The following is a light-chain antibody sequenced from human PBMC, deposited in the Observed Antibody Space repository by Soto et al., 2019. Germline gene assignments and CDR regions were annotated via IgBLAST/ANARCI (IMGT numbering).Light chain of an antibody. CDR3: QSYDSSLSGSYA. V-gene: IGLV1-40*01. Sequence: QSVLTQPPSVSGAPGQTVTISCTGTSSNIGARVDVHWYQHLPGLAPKLLIYANNIRPSGVPDRLSGSKSGSSASLAISGLQAEDEGDYYCQSYDSSLSGSYAFGTGTKLTVL. J-gene: IGLJ1*01. CDR1: SSNIGARVD. CDR2: ANN.